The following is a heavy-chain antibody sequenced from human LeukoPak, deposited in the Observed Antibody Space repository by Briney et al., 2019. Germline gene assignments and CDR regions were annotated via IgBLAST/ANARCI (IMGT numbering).Heavy chain of an antibody. Sequence: SETLSLTCTVSNGSISSSRYFWGWIRQPPGKGLEWIGSIDYSGSTYYNPSLKSRVTISVDTSKNHFSLDLSSVTAADTAVYYCARDRSSSWYKDFDYWGQGTLVTVSS. J-gene: IGHJ4*02. CDR1: NGSISSSRYF. CDR2: IDYSGST. V-gene: IGHV4-39*07. CDR3: ARDRSSSWYKDFDY. D-gene: IGHD6-13*01.